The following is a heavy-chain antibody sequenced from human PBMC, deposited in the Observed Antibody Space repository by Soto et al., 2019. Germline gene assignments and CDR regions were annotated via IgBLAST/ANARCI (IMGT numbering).Heavy chain of an antibody. J-gene: IGHJ5*02. Sequence: PSETLSLTXTVSGASISGYYWTWIRQPPGKGLEWIGYIYSGSTNYNPSLKSRATISIATSKNHFSLNLSSVTAADTAVYYCAGDSRSAEGWLDPWGQGTLVTVSS. V-gene: IGHV4-59*01. CDR1: GASISGYY. CDR2: IYSGST. CDR3: AGDSRSAEGWLDP. D-gene: IGHD1-26*01.